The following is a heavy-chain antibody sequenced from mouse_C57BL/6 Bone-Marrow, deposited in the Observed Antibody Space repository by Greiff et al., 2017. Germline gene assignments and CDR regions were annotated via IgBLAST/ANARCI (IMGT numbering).Heavy chain of an antibody. CDR3: ASYYYWSSYDPFSY. CDR1: GYTFTDYN. V-gene: IGHV1-22*01. CDR2: INPNNGGT. J-gene: IGHJ3*01. D-gene: IGHD1-1*01. Sequence: VQLQQSGPELVKPGASVKMSCKASGYTFTDYNMHWVKQSHGKSLEWIGYINPNNGGTSYNQKFKGKATLTVNKSSSTASMELRSLTSEYSAVYYCASYYYWSSYDPFSYWGQGTLVTVSA.